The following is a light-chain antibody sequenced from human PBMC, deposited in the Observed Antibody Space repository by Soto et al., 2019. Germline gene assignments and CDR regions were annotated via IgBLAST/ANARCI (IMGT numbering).Light chain of an antibody. V-gene: IGLV2-11*01. CDR1: SSDVGGYNY. CDR2: DVS. Sequence: QSALTQPRSVSGSPGQSVTISCTGTSSDVGGYNYVSWYQQHPGKAPKLMIYDVSQRPSGVPDRFSGSKSGNTASLTISGLQAEDEADYYCCSYITSTTFVFGTGTKLTVL. J-gene: IGLJ1*01. CDR3: CSYITSTTFV.